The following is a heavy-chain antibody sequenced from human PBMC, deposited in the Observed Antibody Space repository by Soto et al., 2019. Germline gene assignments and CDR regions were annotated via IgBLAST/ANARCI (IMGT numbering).Heavy chain of an antibody. J-gene: IGHJ4*02. CDR1: GGSISSYY. D-gene: IGHD2-8*01. CDR2: IYYSGST. CDR3: ARSDCTNGVCSPSGFDY. V-gene: IGHV4-59*08. Sequence: QVQLQESGPGLVKPSETLSLTYTVSGGSISSYYWSWIRQPPGKGLEWIGYIYYSGSTNYNPSLKSRVTISVDTSKNQFSLKLSSVTAADTAVYYCARSDCTNGVCSPSGFDYWGQGTLVTVSS.